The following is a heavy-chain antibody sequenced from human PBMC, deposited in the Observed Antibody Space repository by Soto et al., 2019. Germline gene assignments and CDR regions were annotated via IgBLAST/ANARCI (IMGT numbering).Heavy chain of an antibody. J-gene: IGHJ4*02. CDR2: IFYTGST. CDR3: ASENYDSLTGYSAFDF. CDR1: GGSITRGGFY. D-gene: IGHD3-9*01. Sequence: PSETLSLTCTVSGGSITRGGFYWSWVRQHPGKGLEWIGYIFYTGSTSYNPSLRSRLTISVDTSQNQFSLNLRSVTAADTAVYYCASENYDSLTGYSAFDFWGRGILVTVSS. V-gene: IGHV4-31*03.